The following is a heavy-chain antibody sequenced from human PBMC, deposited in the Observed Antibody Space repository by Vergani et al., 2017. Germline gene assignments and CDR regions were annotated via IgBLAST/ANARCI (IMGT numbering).Heavy chain of an antibody. D-gene: IGHD2-2*01. Sequence: EVQLVESGGGLVKPGGSLRLSCAASGFTFSSYSMNWVRQAPGKGLEWVSSISSSSSYIYYADSVKGRFTISRDNAKNSLYLQMNSLRAEDTAVYYCARGTRYCSSTSCYLDDWGQGTLVTVSS. V-gene: IGHV3-21*01. CDR2: ISSSSSYI. J-gene: IGHJ4*02. CDR3: ARGTRYCSSTSCYLDD. CDR1: GFTFSSYS.